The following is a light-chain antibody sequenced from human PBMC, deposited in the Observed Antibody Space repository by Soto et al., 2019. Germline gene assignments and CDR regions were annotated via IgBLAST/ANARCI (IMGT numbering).Light chain of an antibody. Sequence: EVVLTQSPANLSLSPGERATLSCRASQSVSSNLAWYQQKPGQAPRLLIYGASTMATGIPARFRGSVSGTEFTLTISSLQSEDFEVDYGRQYKNWPITFGQGTRLEI. CDR3: RQYKNWPIT. CDR1: QSVSSN. J-gene: IGKJ5*01. V-gene: IGKV3D-15*01. CDR2: GAS.